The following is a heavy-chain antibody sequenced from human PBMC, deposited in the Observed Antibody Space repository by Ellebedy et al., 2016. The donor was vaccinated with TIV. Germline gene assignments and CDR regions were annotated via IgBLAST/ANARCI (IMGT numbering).Heavy chain of an antibody. Sequence: PGGSLRLSCKGSGYSFTSYWIGWVRQMPGKGLAWMGVIYPGDSDTRYSPSFQGQVTISVDKSINTAYLQWSSLKASDTAMYYCARHFVTHRFIAAAGTRFDYWGQGTLLTVSS. D-gene: IGHD6-13*01. CDR3: ARHFVTHRFIAAAGTRFDY. J-gene: IGHJ4*02. V-gene: IGHV5-51*01. CDR1: GYSFTSYW. CDR2: IYPGDSDT.